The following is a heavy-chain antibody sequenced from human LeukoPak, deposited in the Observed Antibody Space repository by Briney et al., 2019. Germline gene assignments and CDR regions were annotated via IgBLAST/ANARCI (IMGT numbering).Heavy chain of an antibody. CDR3: ARDPYSGSYGNYYYYFMDV. J-gene: IGHJ6*03. CDR1: GFTFSSYN. CDR2: ITSGSSYR. V-gene: IGHV3-21*01. D-gene: IGHD1-26*01. Sequence: GGSLRLSCAASGFTFSSYNMNWVRHAPGKGLEWVSSITSGSSYRFYADSVKGRFTISRDNAKNSLYLQMNSLRAEDTAVYYCARDPYSGSYGNYYYYFMDVWGKGTTVTISS.